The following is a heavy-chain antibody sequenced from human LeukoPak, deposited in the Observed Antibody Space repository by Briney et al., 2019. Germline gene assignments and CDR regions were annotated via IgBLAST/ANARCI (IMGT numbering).Heavy chain of an antibody. CDR1: GGSISSSSYY. Sequence: PSETLSLTCTVSGGSISSSSYYWGWMRQPPGKGLEWIGSIYYSGSTYYNPPLKSRVTISVDTSKNQFSLKLSSVTAADTAVYYCARHRYYYDSPLDYWGQGTLVTVSS. CDR3: ARHRYYYDSPLDY. J-gene: IGHJ4*02. D-gene: IGHD3-22*01. CDR2: IYYSGST. V-gene: IGHV4-39*01.